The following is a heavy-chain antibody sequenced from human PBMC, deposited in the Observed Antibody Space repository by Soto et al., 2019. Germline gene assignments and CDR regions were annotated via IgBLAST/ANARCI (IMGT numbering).Heavy chain of an antibody. CDR2: IYPGDSDT. CDR1: GYSFTSYW. J-gene: IGHJ4*02. D-gene: IGHD3-3*01. CDR3: ARRDGDFWSGYYYGY. Sequence: GESLKISCKGYGYSFTSYWIGWVRQMPGKGLEWMGIIYPGDSDTRYSPSFQGQVTISADKSISTAYLQWSSLKASDTAMYYCARRDGDFWSGYYYGYWGQGTLVTVSS. V-gene: IGHV5-51*01.